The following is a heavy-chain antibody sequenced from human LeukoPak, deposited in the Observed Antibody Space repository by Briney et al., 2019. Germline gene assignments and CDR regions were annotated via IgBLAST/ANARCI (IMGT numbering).Heavy chain of an antibody. CDR2: ISAYNGNT. J-gene: IGHJ5*02. CDR1: GYTFTSYG. Sequence: ASVKVSCKASGYTFTSYGNSWVRQAPGQGLEWVGWISAYNGNTNYPQKLQGRVTMTTDTSTSTAYMELRSLRSDDTAVYYCARLAVAGTAAGWFDPWGQGTLVTVSS. CDR3: ARLAVAGTAAGWFDP. V-gene: IGHV1-18*01. D-gene: IGHD6-19*01.